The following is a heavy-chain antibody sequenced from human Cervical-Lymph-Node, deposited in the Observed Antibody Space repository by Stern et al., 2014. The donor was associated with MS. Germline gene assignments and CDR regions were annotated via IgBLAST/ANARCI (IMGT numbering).Heavy chain of an antibody. CDR2: ISDDGAKE. Sequence: VQLEESGGGLVQPGRSLRLSCAPSGFTFSHFALHWVRQSPGKGLEWVAFISDDGAKEYYADSVKGRFTISRDNSNNTLYLQMTSMRTEDTAMYFCARERGYCSGGRCHPYSFDYWGQGTLVTVSS. CDR3: ARERGYCSGGRCHPYSFDY. D-gene: IGHD2-15*01. J-gene: IGHJ4*02. V-gene: IGHV3-30-3*01. CDR1: GFTFSHFA.